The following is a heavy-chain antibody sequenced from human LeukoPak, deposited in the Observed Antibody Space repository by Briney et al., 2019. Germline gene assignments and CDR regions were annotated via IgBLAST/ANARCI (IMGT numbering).Heavy chain of an antibody. CDR1: GGSISSSSYY. CDR2: IYYSGST. Sequence: SETLSLTCTVSGGSISSSSYYWGWIRQPPGKGLEWIGSIYYSGSTYYNPSLKSRVTISVDTSKNQFSLKLSSVTAADTAVYYCASRGGLTIFGVVTQYYFDYWGQGTLVTVSS. D-gene: IGHD3-3*01. V-gene: IGHV4-39*07. J-gene: IGHJ4*02. CDR3: ASRGGLTIFGVVTQYYFDY.